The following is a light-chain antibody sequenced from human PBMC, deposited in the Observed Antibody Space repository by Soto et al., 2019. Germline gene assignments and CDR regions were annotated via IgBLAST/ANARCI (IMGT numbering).Light chain of an antibody. V-gene: IGKV2-28*01. J-gene: IGKJ2*01. CDR1: QSLLHPNGYNY. CDR2: LSS. Sequence: DVVLTQSPLPLPVTPGEPASISCRSSQSLLHPNGYNYLDWFLQKPEQSPQLLIYLSSNRASGVPDRFSGSGAGGDFTLKISRVAAGGVGVFYCMQSLQNPYTFGQGTKLEIK. CDR3: MQSLQNPYT.